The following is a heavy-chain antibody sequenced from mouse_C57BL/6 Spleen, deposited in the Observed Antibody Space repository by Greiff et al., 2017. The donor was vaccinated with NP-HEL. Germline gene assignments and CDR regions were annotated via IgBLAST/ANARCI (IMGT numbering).Heavy chain of an antibody. CDR1: GYTFTSYW. J-gene: IGHJ3*01. Sequence: VQLQQSGTVLARPGASVKMSCKTSGYTFTSYWMHWVKQRPGQGLEWIGAIYPGNSDTSYNQKFKGKAKLTAVTSASTAYMELSSLTNEDSAVYYCTRGYDYGGDAWFAYWGQGTLVTVSA. CDR3: TRGYDYGGDAWFAY. CDR2: IYPGNSDT. V-gene: IGHV1-5*01. D-gene: IGHD2-4*01.